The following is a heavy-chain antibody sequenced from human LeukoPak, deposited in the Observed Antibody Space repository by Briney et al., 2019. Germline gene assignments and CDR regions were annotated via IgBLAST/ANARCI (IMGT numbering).Heavy chain of an antibody. CDR1: GYTFTCYY. CDR2: INPNSGGT. CDR3: AREEVLYYDFWSGYYPFDY. V-gene: IGHV1-2*06. J-gene: IGHJ4*02. D-gene: IGHD3-3*01. Sequence: ASVKVSCKASGYTFTCYYMHWVRQAPGQGLEWMGRINPNSGGTNYAQKFQGRVTMTRDTSISTAYMELSRLRSDDTAVYYCAREEVLYYDFWSGYYPFDYWGQGTLVTVSS.